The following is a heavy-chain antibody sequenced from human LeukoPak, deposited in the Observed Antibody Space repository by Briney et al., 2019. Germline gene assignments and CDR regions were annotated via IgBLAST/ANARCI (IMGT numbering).Heavy chain of an antibody. Sequence: PSETLSLTCAVYGGSFSGYYWSWIRQPPGKGLEWIGEINHSGSTNYNPSLKSRVPISVDTSKNQFSLKLSSVTAADTAVYYCARIGYLLDYWGQGTLVTVSS. CDR3: ARIGYLLDY. CDR1: GGSFSGYY. J-gene: IGHJ4*02. CDR2: INHSGST. V-gene: IGHV4-34*01. D-gene: IGHD6-13*01.